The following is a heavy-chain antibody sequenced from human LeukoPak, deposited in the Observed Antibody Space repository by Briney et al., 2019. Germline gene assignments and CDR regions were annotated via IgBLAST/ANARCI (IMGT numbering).Heavy chain of an antibody. CDR3: AREIDCSGGACYSVLGY. D-gene: IGHD2-15*01. CDR2: IWYDGSNK. J-gene: IGHJ4*02. CDR1: GFTFSRYG. V-gene: IGHV3-33*01. Sequence: GGSLRLSCAAPGFTFSRYGMNWVRQAPGKGLEWVANIWYDGSNKYYRDSLKGRFTISRDNAKNTLYLQMDSLRAEDTAVYYCAREIDCSGGACYSVLGYWGQGTLVIVSS.